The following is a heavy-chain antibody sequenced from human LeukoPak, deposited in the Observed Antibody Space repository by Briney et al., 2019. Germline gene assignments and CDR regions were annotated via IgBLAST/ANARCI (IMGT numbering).Heavy chain of an antibody. J-gene: IGHJ4*02. D-gene: IGHD5-24*01. CDR1: GFTFSSYE. CDR2: ISSSGTTI. CDR3: ARRTDGYTSN. V-gene: IGHV3-48*03. Sequence: GGSLRLSCTASGFTFSSYEMNWVRQAPGKGLEWVSYISSSGTTIYYADSVKGRFTISRDNAKNSLYLQMNSLRAEDTADYYCARRTDGYTSNWGQRTLATVSS.